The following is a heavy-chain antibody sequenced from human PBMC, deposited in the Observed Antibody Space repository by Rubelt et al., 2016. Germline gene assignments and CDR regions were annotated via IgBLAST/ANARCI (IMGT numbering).Heavy chain of an antibody. V-gene: IGHV1-69*09. CDR2: INPILGIA. Sequence: QVQLVQSGSELKKPGASVKVSCKASGYTFTSYAMNWVRQAPGQGLEWMGWINPILGIANYAQKFQGRVTMTADKSTSTAYMELSSLRSEDTAVYYCARAAAGDFDYWGQGTLVTVSS. D-gene: IGHD6-13*01. CDR1: GYTFTSYA. J-gene: IGHJ4*02. CDR3: ARAAAGDFDY.